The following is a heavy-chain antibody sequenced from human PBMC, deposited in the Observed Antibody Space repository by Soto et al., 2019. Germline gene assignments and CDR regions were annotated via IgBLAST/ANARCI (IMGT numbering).Heavy chain of an antibody. CDR2: IYYSGST. CDR1: GGSISSGDYY. CDR3: ARGGYCSGNSCYSYYYYGMDV. Sequence: SETLSLTCTVSGGSISSGDYYWSWIRQSPGKGLEWIGYIYYSGSTYYNPSLKSRVTISVDTSKNQFSLKLSSVTAADTAVYYCARGGYCSGNSCYSYYYYGMDVCGQGTTVTVSS. J-gene: IGHJ6*02. D-gene: IGHD2-15*01. V-gene: IGHV4-30-4*01.